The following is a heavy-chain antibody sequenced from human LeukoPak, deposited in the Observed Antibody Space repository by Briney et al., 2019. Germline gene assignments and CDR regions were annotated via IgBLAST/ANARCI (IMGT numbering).Heavy chain of an antibody. CDR2: ISDSGGST. V-gene: IGHV3-23*01. CDR1: GFTFTKYA. J-gene: IGHJ4*02. CDR3: ATDASRYGL. Sequence: PGGSLRLSCAVSGFTFTKYAMTWVRRAPGKGLEWVSAISDSGGSTYYADSVKGRFTISRDNSKNTLYLQMNSLRAEDTAVYYCATDASRYGLWGQGTLVTVSS. D-gene: IGHD1-14*01.